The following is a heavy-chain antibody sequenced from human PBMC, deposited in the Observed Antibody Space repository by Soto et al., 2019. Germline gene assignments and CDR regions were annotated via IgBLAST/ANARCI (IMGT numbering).Heavy chain of an antibody. V-gene: IGHV1-69*05. Sequence: GASVKVSCKASGDTFSSYAFSWVRQAPGQGLEWMGGIMPIFRTPDYAQKFQGRVTITRDTSASTAYMELSSLRSEDTAVYYCARDLGGWPDYWGQGTLVTVSS. CDR2: IMPIFRTP. J-gene: IGHJ4*02. D-gene: IGHD2-15*01. CDR1: GDTFSSYA. CDR3: ARDLGGWPDY.